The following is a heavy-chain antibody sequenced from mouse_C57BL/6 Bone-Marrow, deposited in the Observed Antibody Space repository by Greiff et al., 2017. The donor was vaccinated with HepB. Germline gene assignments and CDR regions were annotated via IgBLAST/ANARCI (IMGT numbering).Heavy chain of an antibody. CDR1: GYTFTSYW. Sequence: EVKLVESGTVLARPGASVKMSCKTSGYTFTSYWMHWVKQRPGQGLEWIGAIYPGNSDTSYNQKFKGKAKLTAVTSASTAYMELSSLTNEDSAVYYCTRTPTGKFAYWGQGTLVTVSA. V-gene: IGHV1-5*01. CDR2: IYPGNSDT. CDR3: TRTPTGKFAY. J-gene: IGHJ3*01. D-gene: IGHD4-1*02.